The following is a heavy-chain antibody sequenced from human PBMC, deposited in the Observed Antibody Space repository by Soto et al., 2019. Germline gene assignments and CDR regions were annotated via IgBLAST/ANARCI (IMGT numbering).Heavy chain of an antibody. V-gene: IGHV1-8*01. Sequence: QVQLVQSGAEVKKPGASVKVSCKDSGYTFTGYDVNWVRQATGQGLEWVGWMNPNTGVAGFAQKFQGRVTLTGNTPITTAYMELSSLRSEDTAVYYCVRGLRRGYSVYWGQGTLVTVSS. J-gene: IGHJ4*02. CDR2: MNPNTGVA. CDR1: GYTFTGYD. CDR3: VRGLRRGYSVY. D-gene: IGHD2-2*03.